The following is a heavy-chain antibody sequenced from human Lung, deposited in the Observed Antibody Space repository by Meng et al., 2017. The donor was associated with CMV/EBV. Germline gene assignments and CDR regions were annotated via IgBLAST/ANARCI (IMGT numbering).Heavy chain of an antibody. CDR2: ISCYNGDT. CDR3: ARDPSNTSGRYAYFDY. Sequence: QVQLRQSGAGVKKPGASVRVSCKASGYTFTHHGISWIRQAPGQGLEWMGWISCYNGDTNYAQKFQGKVTMTTDTSTSTAYMDLRSLRSDDTAVYYCARDPSNTSGRYAYFDYWGQGTLVTVSS. D-gene: IGHD6-19*01. J-gene: IGHJ4*02. V-gene: IGHV1-18*01. CDR1: GYTFTHHG.